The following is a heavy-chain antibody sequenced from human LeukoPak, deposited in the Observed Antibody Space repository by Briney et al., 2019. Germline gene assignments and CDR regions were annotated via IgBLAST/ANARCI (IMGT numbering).Heavy chain of an antibody. CDR2: IYSSGST. CDR1: SGSINSYY. J-gene: IGHJ3*02. CDR3: ARDPLQKYYYDSSGYYGGDDAFDI. Sequence: PSETLSLTCTVSSGSINSYYWNWIRQPPGKGLEWIGRIYSSGSTNYSPSLKSRVTISVDTSKNQFSLKLSSVTAADTAVYYCARDPLQKYYYDSSGYYGGDDAFDIWGQGTMVTVSS. D-gene: IGHD3-22*01. V-gene: IGHV4-59*12.